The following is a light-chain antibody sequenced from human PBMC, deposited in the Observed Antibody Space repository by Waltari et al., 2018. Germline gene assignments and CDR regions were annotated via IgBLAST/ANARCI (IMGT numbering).Light chain of an antibody. J-gene: IGLJ1*01. CDR1: NIGSYS. CDR2: YDS. Sequence: SYVLTQPPSVSVAPGETASITCGGDNIGSYSVHWYQQQPGQAPVLVFFYDSDRPPGIPARFSRSNSGNTATLTITSFEAGDEARYYCQVWHADIDPGVFGTGTEVTVL. CDR3: QVWHADIDPGV. V-gene: IGLV3-21*04.